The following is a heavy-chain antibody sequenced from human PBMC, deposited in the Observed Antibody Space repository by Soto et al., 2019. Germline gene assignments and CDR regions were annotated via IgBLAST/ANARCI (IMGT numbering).Heavy chain of an antibody. J-gene: IGHJ5*02. D-gene: IGHD6-13*01. CDR3: TRDASRDSSARGWFDP. Sequence: PVGSLRLSCAASGFTFRSFTMNWVRQAPGKGLEWVSTISSNSAYIYYTDALRGRFTISRDNAKNSLHLQMNGLRAEDTAVYYCTRDASRDSSARGWFDPWGPGTLVTVSS. CDR1: GFTFRSFT. V-gene: IGHV3-21*01. CDR2: ISSNSAYI.